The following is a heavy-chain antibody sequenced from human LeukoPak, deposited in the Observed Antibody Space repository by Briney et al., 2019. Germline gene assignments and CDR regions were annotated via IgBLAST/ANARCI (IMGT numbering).Heavy chain of an antibody. Sequence: GGSLRLSCAASGFTFSSYWMHWVRQAPGKGRVWVSRINSDGSSTGYAGSVRGGFTISRDNAKNTLYLQMNSLRAEDTAVYYCPRGYPYFAYWGQGPLVTVSS. CDR1: GFTFSSYW. V-gene: IGHV3-74*01. CDR2: INSDGSST. D-gene: IGHD5-18*01. J-gene: IGHJ4*02. CDR3: PRGYPYFAY.